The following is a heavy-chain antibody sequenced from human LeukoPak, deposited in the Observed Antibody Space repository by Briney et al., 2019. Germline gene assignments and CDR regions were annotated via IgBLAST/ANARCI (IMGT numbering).Heavy chain of an antibody. D-gene: IGHD3-10*01. Sequence: GGSLRLSCTASGFTFGDYAMSWVRQAPGKGLEWVGFIRSKAYGGTTEYAASVKGRFTISRDDSKSIDYLQMNSLKTEDTAVYYCTREYYYGSGITRYWGQGTLVTVSS. CDR3: TREYYYGSGITRY. CDR1: GFTFGDYA. J-gene: IGHJ4*02. V-gene: IGHV3-49*04. CDR2: IRSKAYGGTT.